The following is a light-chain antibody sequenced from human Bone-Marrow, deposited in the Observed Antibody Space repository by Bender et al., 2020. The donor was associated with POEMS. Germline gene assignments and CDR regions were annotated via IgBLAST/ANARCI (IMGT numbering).Light chain of an antibody. CDR1: RLGDKY. CDR2: QNY. Sequence: SYELTQPPSVSVSPGQTASITCSGDRLGDKYISWYQKKPGQSPVLVIYQNYRRPSGIPERFSGSTSGNTATLTISGTQAMDESDYYCQAWDTTTVIFGGGTKLTVL. J-gene: IGLJ2*01. CDR3: QAWDTTTVI. V-gene: IGLV3-1*01.